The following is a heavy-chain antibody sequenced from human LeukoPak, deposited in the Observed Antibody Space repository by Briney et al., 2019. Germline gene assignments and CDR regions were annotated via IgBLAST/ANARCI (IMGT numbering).Heavy chain of an antibody. CDR1: GYTITGYY. J-gene: IGHJ4*02. D-gene: IGHD6-13*01. CDR2: INPDNGGT. Sequence: ASVTVSCKAFGYTITGYYIHWVRQAPGHGLEWMGWINPDNGGTNSAQQFQGRVTMTKDTSIGTAYMELNRLTYDDTAVYYCARDDAAAAGSYFDYWGQGTLVTVSS. V-gene: IGHV1-2*02. CDR3: ARDDAAAAGSYFDY.